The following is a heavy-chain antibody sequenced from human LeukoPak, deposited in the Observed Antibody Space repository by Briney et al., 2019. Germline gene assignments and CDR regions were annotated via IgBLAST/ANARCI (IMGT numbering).Heavy chain of an antibody. Sequence: SETLSLTCSVSGVSISSYYWTWVRQPAGKGLEWVGRFYPSGSTNYNPSLKSRVTMSADTSKNQFSLKLRSVTVADTAVYYCAKGTHYYDSSGYSHGPFDIWGQGTMVTVSS. D-gene: IGHD3-22*01. CDR1: GVSISSYY. J-gene: IGHJ3*02. V-gene: IGHV4-4*07. CDR2: FYPSGST. CDR3: AKGTHYYDSSGYSHGPFDI.